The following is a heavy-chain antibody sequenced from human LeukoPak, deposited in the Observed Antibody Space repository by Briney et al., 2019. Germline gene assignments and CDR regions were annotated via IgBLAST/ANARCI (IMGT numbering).Heavy chain of an antibody. CDR2: IIPIFGTA. CDR3: AGGMATLSYYYGMDV. CDR1: GYTFTCYD. Sequence: SVKVSCKASGYTFTCYDINWVRQAPGQGLEWMGGIIPIFGTANYAQKFQGRVTITADESTSTAYMELSSLRSEDTAVYYCAGGMATLSYYYGMDVWGQGTTVTVSS. J-gene: IGHJ6*02. V-gene: IGHV1-69*13. D-gene: IGHD5-24*01.